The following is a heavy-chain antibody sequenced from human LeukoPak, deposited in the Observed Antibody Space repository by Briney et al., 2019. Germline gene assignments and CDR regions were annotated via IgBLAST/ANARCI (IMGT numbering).Heavy chain of an antibody. CDR1: GFTFSSYA. V-gene: IGHV3-23*01. Sequence: GGSLRLSCTASGFTFSSYAMSWVRQAPGKGLEWVSAISGSGDNTYYADSVKGRFTISRDNSKNTLYLQMHNLRAEDTAVYYCATSPTFDPWGQGTLVTVSS. J-gene: IGHJ5*02. CDR3: ATSPTFDP. CDR2: ISGSGDNT.